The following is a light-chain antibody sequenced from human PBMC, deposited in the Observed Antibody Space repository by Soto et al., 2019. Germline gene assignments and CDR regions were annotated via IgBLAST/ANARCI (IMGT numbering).Light chain of an antibody. V-gene: IGKV1-39*01. CDR3: QQSYSIPVT. CDR1: QSISSY. CDR2: AAS. Sequence: EIQMTQSPSSLSASVGDGITITCRASQSISSYLNWYQHKPGKAPILLIYAASSLQSGVPSRFSGSGSGTDFTLTISSLQPEDFATYYCQQSYSIPVTFGPGTTVDIK. J-gene: IGKJ3*01.